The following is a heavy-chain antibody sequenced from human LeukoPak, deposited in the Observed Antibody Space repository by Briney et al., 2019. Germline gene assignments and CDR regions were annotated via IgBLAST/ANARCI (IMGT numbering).Heavy chain of an antibody. CDR1: GGSISSSSYY. J-gene: IGHJ6*03. CDR3: ARDWGVSARPGYMDV. D-gene: IGHD6-6*01. V-gene: IGHV4-39*07. CDR2: IYYSGST. Sequence: SETLSLTCTVSGGSISSSSYYWGWIRQPPGKGLEWIGSIYYSGSTYYNPSLKSRATISVDTSKNQFSLKLSSVTAADTAVYYCARDWGVSARPGYMDVWGKGTTVTVSS.